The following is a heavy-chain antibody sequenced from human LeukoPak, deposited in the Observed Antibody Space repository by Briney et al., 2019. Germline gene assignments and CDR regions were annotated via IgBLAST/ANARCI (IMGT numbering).Heavy chain of an antibody. J-gene: IGHJ4*02. Sequence: SETLSLTCTVSGGSISSGSYYWSWIRQPAGKGLEWIGRIYTSGSTNYNPSLKSRVTISVDTSKNQFSLKLSSVTAADTAVYYCARESYDILTGYYKAKYYFDYWGQGTLVTVSS. CDR3: ARESYDILTGYYKAKYYFDY. CDR2: IYTSGST. V-gene: IGHV4-61*02. CDR1: GGSISSGSYY. D-gene: IGHD3-9*01.